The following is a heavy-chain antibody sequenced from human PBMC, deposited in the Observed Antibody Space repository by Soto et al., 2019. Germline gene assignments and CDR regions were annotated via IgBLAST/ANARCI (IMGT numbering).Heavy chain of an antibody. D-gene: IGHD4-17*01. J-gene: IGHJ1*01. CDR2: IWYDGSNK. Sequence: QVQLVESGGGVVQPGRSLRLSCAASGFTFSSYGMHWVRQAPGKGLEWVAVIWYDGSNKYYADSVKGRFTISRDNSKNTLYLQMNSLRAEATAVYYCARDDGDYRGGFQHWGQGTLVTVSS. CDR1: GFTFSSYG. V-gene: IGHV3-33*01. CDR3: ARDDGDYRGGFQH.